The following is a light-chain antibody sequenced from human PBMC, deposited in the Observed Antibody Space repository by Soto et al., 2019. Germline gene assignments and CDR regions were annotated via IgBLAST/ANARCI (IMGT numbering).Light chain of an antibody. CDR3: ASWDDDLNGVL. CDR1: RSNIGSNF. Sequence: QSVLTQPPSASGTPGQRVTISCSGIRSNIGSNFVNWYQKLPGTAPKLLIHSNNERPSGVPGRFSGSKSGTSASLAISGLQSEDEADYYCASWDDDLNGVLFGGGTKLPVL. CDR2: SNN. V-gene: IGLV1-44*01. J-gene: IGLJ2*01.